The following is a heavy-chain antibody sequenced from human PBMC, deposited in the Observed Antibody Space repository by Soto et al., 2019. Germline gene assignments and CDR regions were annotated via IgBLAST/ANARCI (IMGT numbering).Heavy chain of an antibody. J-gene: IGHJ4*02. CDR2: TYYRSKWYN. CDR1: GDSVSSNSAA. CDR3: ARGRRYCSGGSCYGTFDY. V-gene: IGHV6-1*01. D-gene: IGHD2-15*01. Sequence: PSQILSLTCAISGDSVSSNSAAWNWIRQSPSRGLEWLGRTYYRSKWYNDYAVSVKSRITINPDTSKNQFSLQLNSVTPEDTAVYYCARGRRYCSGGSCYGTFDYWGQGTLVTVSS.